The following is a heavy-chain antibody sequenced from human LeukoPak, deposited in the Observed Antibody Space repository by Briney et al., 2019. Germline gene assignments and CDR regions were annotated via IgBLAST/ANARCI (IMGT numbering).Heavy chain of an antibody. CDR2: ISYDGGNK. V-gene: IGHV3-30*04. Sequence: GGSLRLSCAASGFTFSSYAMHWVRQAPGKGLEWVAVISYDGGNKYYADSVKGRFTISRDNSKNTLYLQVNSLRAEDTAVYYCARDHISFDYWGQGTLVTVSS. J-gene: IGHJ4*02. CDR1: GFTFSSYA. D-gene: IGHD2-21*01. CDR3: ARDHISFDY.